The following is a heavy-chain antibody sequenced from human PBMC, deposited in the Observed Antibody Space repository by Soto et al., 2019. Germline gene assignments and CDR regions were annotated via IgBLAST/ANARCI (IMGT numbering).Heavy chain of an antibody. Sequence: GGSLRLSCAASGFTFSNAWMNWVRQAPGKGLEWVANIKQDGSEKYYVDSVKGRFTISRDNAKNSLNLQMNSLRAEDTAVYYCARVTDYYESSGYFDYWGQGTLVTVSS. CDR3: ARVTDYYESSGYFDY. V-gene: IGHV3-7*01. D-gene: IGHD3-22*01. CDR2: IKQDGSEK. CDR1: GFTFSNAW. J-gene: IGHJ4*02.